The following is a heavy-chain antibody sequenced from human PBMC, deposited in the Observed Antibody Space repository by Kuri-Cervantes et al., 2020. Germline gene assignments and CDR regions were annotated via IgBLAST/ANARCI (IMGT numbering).Heavy chain of an antibody. J-gene: IGHJ5*02. D-gene: IGHD3-10*01. Sequence: SETLSLTCAVSGGSISSSNWWSWVRQPPGKGLEWIGEIYHSGSTNYNPSPKSRVTISVDTSKNQFSLKLSSVTAADTAVYYCARNYYGSGSYSNWFDPWGQGTLVTVSS. CDR3: ARNYYGSGSYSNWFDP. CDR1: GGSISSSNW. CDR2: IYHSGST. V-gene: IGHV4-4*02.